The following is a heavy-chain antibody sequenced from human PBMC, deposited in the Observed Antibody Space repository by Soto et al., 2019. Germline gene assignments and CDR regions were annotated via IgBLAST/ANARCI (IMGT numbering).Heavy chain of an antibody. V-gene: IGHV4-39*01. D-gene: IGHD3-3*01. CDR1: GGSISSSSYY. CDR3: ARHHSQLRFLESNFDY. J-gene: IGHJ4*02. CDR2: IYYSGST. Sequence: NPSETLSLTCTVSGGSISSSSYYWGWIRQPPGKGLEWIGSIYYSGSTYYNPSLKSRVTVSVDTSKNQFSLKLSSVTAADTAVYYCARHHSQLRFLESNFDYWGQGTLVTVSS.